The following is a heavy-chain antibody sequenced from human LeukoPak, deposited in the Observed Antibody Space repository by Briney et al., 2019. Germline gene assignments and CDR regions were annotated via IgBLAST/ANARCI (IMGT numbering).Heavy chain of an antibody. D-gene: IGHD3-22*01. Sequence: GASVKVSCXVSGYALTELSMHWVRQAPGKGLEWMGGFDPEDGETIYAQKFQGRVTMTEDTSTVTAYMELSSLRSEDTAVYYCATGLRGDDSSGYYLPFDYWGQGTLVTVSS. J-gene: IGHJ4*02. CDR1: GYALTELS. CDR3: ATGLRGDDSSGYYLPFDY. CDR2: FDPEDGET. V-gene: IGHV1-24*01.